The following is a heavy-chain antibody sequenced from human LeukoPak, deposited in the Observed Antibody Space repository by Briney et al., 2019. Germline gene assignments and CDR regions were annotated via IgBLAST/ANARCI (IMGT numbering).Heavy chain of an antibody. CDR3: ARDMKRSRARWENLGFDP. D-gene: IGHD1-26*01. V-gene: IGHV1-3*01. CDR1: GYTFTSYA. Sequence: ASVKVSCKASGYTFTSYAMHWVRQAPGQRLEWMGWINAGNGNTKYSQEFQGRVTITRDTSTSTAYMELRSLGSDDTAVYYCARDMKRSRARWENLGFDPWGQGTLVTVSS. J-gene: IGHJ5*02. CDR2: INAGNGNT.